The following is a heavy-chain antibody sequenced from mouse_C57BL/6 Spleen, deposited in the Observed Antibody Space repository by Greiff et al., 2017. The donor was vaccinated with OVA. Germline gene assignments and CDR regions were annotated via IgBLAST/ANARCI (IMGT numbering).Heavy chain of an antibody. D-gene: IGHD1-1*01. Sequence: QVQLQQSGPELVKPGASVKISCKASGYSFTSYYIHWVKQRPGQGLEWIGWIYPGSGNTKYNEKFKGKATLTADTASSTAYMQLSSLTSEDSAVYYCARGATVAPYWFEYWGQGTTLTVSS. CDR2: IYPGSGNT. V-gene: IGHV1-66*01. J-gene: IGHJ2*01. CDR3: ARGATVAPYWFEY. CDR1: GYSFTSYY.